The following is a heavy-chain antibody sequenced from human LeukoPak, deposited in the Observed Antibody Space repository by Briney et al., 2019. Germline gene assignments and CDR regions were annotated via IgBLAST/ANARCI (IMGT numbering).Heavy chain of an antibody. CDR2: INPNSGGT. V-gene: IGHV1-2*02. D-gene: IGHD3-10*01. Sequence: VASVRVSCKAPGYTFTGYYMHWVRQAPGQGLEWMGWINPNSGGTNHAQKFQGRVTMTRDTSISTAYMELSRLRSDDTAVYYCARDRPLDADDYYGFYYFDYWGQGTLVTVSS. J-gene: IGHJ4*02. CDR3: ARDRPLDADDYYGFYYFDY. CDR1: GYTFTGYY.